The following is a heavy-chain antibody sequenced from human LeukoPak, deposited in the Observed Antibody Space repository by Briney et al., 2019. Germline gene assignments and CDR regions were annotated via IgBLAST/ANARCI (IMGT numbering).Heavy chain of an antibody. V-gene: IGHV3-11*01. CDR2: ISSSGSTI. Sequence: GGSLRLSCAASGFTFSDYYMSWIRQAPGKGLEWVSYISSSGSTIYYADFVKGRFTISRDNAKNSLYLQMNSLRAEDTAVYYCARELSYYYDSSGYHFPFQHWGQGTLVTVSS. CDR3: ARELSYYYDSSGYHFPFQH. D-gene: IGHD3-22*01. J-gene: IGHJ1*01. CDR1: GFTFSDYY.